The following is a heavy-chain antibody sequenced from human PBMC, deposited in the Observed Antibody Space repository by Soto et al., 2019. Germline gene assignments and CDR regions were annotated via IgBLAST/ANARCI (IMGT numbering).Heavy chain of an antibody. CDR3: ARIKWGLDYYSGMDV. J-gene: IGHJ6*02. CDR1: GYTFSDYF. V-gene: IGHV1-2*02. D-gene: IGHD1-26*01. CDR2: INPKTAAT. Sequence: QVQLVQSGAEVKKSGASVKVSCKASGYTFSDYFIQWLRQAPGQGLEWVAWINPKTAATNYAKKFQERVTLTIDTSFSTAYLELTRLRPDDTAVYYCARIKWGLDYYSGMDVWGQGTAVTVSS.